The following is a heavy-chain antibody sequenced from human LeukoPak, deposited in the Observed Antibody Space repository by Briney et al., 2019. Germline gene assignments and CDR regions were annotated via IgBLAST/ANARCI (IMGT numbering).Heavy chain of an antibody. CDR3: ARSHTYYASGSYYWFDP. CDR1: GYTFTSYY. Sequence: ASVKVSCKASGYTFTSYYIHWVRQAPGQGLEWMGWINPNSGGTNYAQKFQGRVTMTRDTSISTAYMELSRLRSDDTAVYYCARSHTYYASGSYYWFDPWGQGTLVTVSS. D-gene: IGHD3-10*01. V-gene: IGHV1-2*02. J-gene: IGHJ5*02. CDR2: INPNSGGT.